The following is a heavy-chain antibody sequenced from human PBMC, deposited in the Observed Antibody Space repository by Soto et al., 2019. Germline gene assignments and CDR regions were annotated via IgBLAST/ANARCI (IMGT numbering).Heavy chain of an antibody. CDR3: ARGGHVVVVTAAFDY. Sequence: QVQLMQSGAEVKKPGASVKVSCKASGDTFTNYYIHWVRQAPGQGLEWMGTVNPSGGHTTYSQNFLGSVTMTRDTSTRTIYMELTSLTSDDTAVYYCARGGHVVVVTAAFDYWGQGTLVTVSS. CDR2: VNPSGGHT. J-gene: IGHJ4*02. D-gene: IGHD2-21*02. CDR1: GDTFTNYY. V-gene: IGHV1-46*01.